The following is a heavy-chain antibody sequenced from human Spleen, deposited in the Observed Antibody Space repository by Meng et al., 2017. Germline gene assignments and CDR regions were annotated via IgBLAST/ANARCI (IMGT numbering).Heavy chain of an antibody. V-gene: IGHV4-31*01. D-gene: IGHD6-19*01. J-gene: IGHJ4*01. CDR3: ASSGWYRGPNYFDY. CDR1: GGCINSGDYY. Sequence: QVPLQQWGVGLLKPSEIPSLPCTGAGGCINSGDYYWSWIRQHPGKGLEWIGYIYYSGSTYYNPSLKSLVTISVDPSKNQFSLMVSSVTAADTAVYYCASSGWYRGPNYFDYWGQGTLVTVSS. CDR2: IYYSGST.